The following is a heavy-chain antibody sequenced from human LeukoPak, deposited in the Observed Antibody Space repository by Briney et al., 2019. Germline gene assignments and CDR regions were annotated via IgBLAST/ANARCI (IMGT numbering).Heavy chain of an antibody. CDR3: AREVVGATSIFDY. Sequence: KPGGSLRLSCAASGFTFSDYYMNWIRQAPGKGLEWVSYISSSSSTIYYADSVKGRFTISRDNAKNSLYLQMNSLRAEDTAVYYCAREVVGATSIFDYWGQGTLVTVSS. CDR1: GFTFSDYY. CDR2: ISSSSSTI. J-gene: IGHJ4*02. D-gene: IGHD1-26*01. V-gene: IGHV3-11*04.